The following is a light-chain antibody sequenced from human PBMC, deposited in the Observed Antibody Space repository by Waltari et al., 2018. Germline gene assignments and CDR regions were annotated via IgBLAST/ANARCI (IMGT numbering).Light chain of an antibody. CDR1: QDITKN. CDR3: RQYDNPLFP. V-gene: IGKV1-33*01. Sequence: DIQMTPSPSSLSASVGDRVTITCQASQDITKNLNWYQQKPGKAPKLLIYDASALGVGIPSMSCGGGSGTDVAVSISSLQPEHLATYCCRQYDNPLFPFGPGTKVDIK. J-gene: IGKJ3*01. CDR2: DAS.